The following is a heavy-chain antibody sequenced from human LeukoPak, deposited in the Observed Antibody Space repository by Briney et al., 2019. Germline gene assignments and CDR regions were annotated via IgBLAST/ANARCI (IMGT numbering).Heavy chain of an antibody. CDR2: IIPMFGAP. V-gene: IGHV1-69*15. Sequence: GASVKVSCKXSGGTFSSYAISWVRQAPGQGLEWMGRIIPMFGAPDYGQKFQGRVTITSDESATTSHMELRSLTSEDTAVYYCARAAYSSSSALFDYWGQGTLVTVSS. CDR3: ARAAYSSSSALFDY. J-gene: IGHJ4*02. CDR1: GGTFSSYA. D-gene: IGHD6-6*01.